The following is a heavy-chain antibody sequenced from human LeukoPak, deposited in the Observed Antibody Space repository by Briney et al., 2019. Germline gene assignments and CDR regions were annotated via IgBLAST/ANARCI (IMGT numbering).Heavy chain of an antibody. CDR1: GYTFTGYY. V-gene: IGHV1-2*02. CDR2: INPNGGGT. CDR3: AREIVVVPAAIFGWFDP. J-gene: IGHJ5*02. Sequence: ASVKVSCKASGYTFTGYYMHWVRQAPGQGLEWMGWINPNGGGTNYAQKFQGRVTMTRDTSISAAYMELSRLRSDDTAVYYCAREIVVVPAAIFGWFDPWGQGTLVTVSS. D-gene: IGHD2-2*01.